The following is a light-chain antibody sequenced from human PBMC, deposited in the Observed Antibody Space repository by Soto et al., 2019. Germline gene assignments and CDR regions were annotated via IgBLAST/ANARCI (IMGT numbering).Light chain of an antibody. J-gene: IGLJ2*01. Sequence: QTVVTQEPSLTVSPGGQVTLTLVSGTGAVTSGHYPNWVQQKPGQVPKSLIYSTSDKHSWTPARFSGSLLGGKAALTLSSVQPEDEAEYYCLLYYGGALGVFGGGTKLTVL. CDR1: TGAVTSGHY. V-gene: IGLV7-43*01. CDR2: STS. CDR3: LLYYGGALGV.